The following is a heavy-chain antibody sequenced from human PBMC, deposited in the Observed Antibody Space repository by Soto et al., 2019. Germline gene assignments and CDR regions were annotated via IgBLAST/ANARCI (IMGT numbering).Heavy chain of an antibody. CDR3: ARAVVVVSNWFDP. Sequence: QVQLQESGPGLVKPSQTLSLTCTVSGGSISSGGYYWSWIRQHPGKGLEWIGYIYYSGSTYYNPSLKSRVTISVDTSKNQFSLKLSSVTVADTAVYYCARAVVVVSNWFDPWGQGTLVTVSS. CDR2: IYYSGST. V-gene: IGHV4-31*03. J-gene: IGHJ5*02. CDR1: GGSISSGGYY. D-gene: IGHD2-15*01.